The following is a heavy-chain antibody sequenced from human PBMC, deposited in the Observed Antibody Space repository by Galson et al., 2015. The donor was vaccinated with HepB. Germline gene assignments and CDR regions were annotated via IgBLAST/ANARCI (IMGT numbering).Heavy chain of an antibody. CDR1: GYTFTGYY. V-gene: IGHV1-2*06. Sequence: SVKVSCKASGYTFTGYYMHWVRQAPGQGLEWMGRINPNSGGTNYAQKFQGRVTMTRDTSISTAYVELSRLRSDDTAVYYCARDYGDYVVYFQHWGQGTLVTVSS. D-gene: IGHD4-17*01. CDR3: ARDYGDYVVYFQH. J-gene: IGHJ1*01. CDR2: INPNSGGT.